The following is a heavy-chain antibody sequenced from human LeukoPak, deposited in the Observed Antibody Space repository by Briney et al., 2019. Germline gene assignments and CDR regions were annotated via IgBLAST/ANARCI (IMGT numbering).Heavy chain of an antibody. CDR2: MNPNSGNT. J-gene: IGHJ6*02. CDR3: ARVSHIVVVPAASFGMDV. CDR1: GYTFTSYD. D-gene: IGHD2-2*01. V-gene: IGHV1-8*01. Sequence: ASVKVSCKASGYTFTSYDINWVRQATGQGLEWMAWMNPNSGNTGYAQKFQGRVTMTRNTSISTAYMELSSLRSEDTAVYYCARVSHIVVVPAASFGMDVWGQGTTVTVPS.